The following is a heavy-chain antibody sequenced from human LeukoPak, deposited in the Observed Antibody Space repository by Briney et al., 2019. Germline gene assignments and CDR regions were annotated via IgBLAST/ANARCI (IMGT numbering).Heavy chain of an antibody. V-gene: IGHV3-53*01. CDR1: GFTVSSNY. CDR2: IYSGGST. CDR3: ARGPPNWGFDS. D-gene: IGHD7-27*01. Sequence: GGSLRLSCAASGFTVSSNYVSWVRQAPGKGLEWVSVIYSGGSTFYADSVKGRFTLSRDNSKNTLYLQMNSLRAEDTAVYYCARGPPNWGFDSWGQGTLVTVSS. J-gene: IGHJ4*02.